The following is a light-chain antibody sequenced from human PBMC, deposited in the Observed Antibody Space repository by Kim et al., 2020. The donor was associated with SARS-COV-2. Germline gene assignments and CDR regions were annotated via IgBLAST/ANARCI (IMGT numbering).Light chain of an antibody. CDR1: QDITKY. CDR2: DAS. Sequence: DIQMTQSPSSLSASVGDRVTITCQASQDITKYLNWYQLKPGKAPKLLIYDASDLEIGVPSRFSGIGFGTDFTFTITSLQPEDVATYFCQQYGNLPITFGPGTKVDIK. CDR3: QQYGNLPIT. J-gene: IGKJ3*01. V-gene: IGKV1-33*01.